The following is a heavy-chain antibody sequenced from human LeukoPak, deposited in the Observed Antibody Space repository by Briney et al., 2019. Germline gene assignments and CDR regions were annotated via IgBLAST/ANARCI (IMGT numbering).Heavy chain of an antibody. CDR1: GFKFSNYG. J-gene: IGHJ1*01. Sequence: PGGSLRLSCAASGFKFSNYGMHWVRQAPGKGLEWVAAISYDGSNKYYADSVKGRFTISRDNAKNSLYLQMNSLRAEDTAVYYCARESGYCSGGSCYESGAEYFQHWGQGTLVTVSS. D-gene: IGHD2-15*01. V-gene: IGHV3-30*03. CDR3: ARESGYCSGGSCYESGAEYFQH. CDR2: ISYDGSNK.